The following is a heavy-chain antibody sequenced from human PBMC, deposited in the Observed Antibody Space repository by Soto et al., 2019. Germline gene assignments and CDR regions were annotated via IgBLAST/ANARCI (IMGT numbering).Heavy chain of an antibody. CDR3: ARDWNRGVTELYYFDY. V-gene: IGHV3-30-3*01. D-gene: IGHD1-26*01. CDR1: GFTFSSYA. J-gene: IGHJ4*02. Sequence: GGSLRLSCAASGFTFSSYAMHWVRQAPGKGLEWVAVISYDGSNKYYADSVKGRFTISRDNSKNTLYLQMNSLRAEDTAVYYCARDWNRGVTELYYFDYWGQGTLVTVSS. CDR2: ISYDGSNK.